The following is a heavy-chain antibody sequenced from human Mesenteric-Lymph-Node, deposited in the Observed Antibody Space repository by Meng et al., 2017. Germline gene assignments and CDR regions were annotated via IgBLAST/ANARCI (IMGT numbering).Heavy chain of an antibody. CDR3: SRVSSGRFDP. CDR1: GFTFNNYW. J-gene: IGHJ5*02. CDR2: INSDGTST. Sequence: QLVEFGGSLVRPGGALRLSCAASGFTFNNYWMHWVRQVPGKGLVWVPRINSDGTSTDYADFVKGRFTISRDNAKNTLFLQMNSLRLEDTALDYCSRVSSGRFDPWGQGTLVTVSS. D-gene: IGHD3-10*01. V-gene: IGHV3-74*01.